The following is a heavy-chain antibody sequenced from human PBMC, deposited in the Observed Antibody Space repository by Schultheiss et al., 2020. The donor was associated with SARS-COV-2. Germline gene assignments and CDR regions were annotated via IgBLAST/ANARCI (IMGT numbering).Heavy chain of an antibody. Sequence: ASVKVSCKASGCTFTGYYMHWVRQATGQGLEWMGWINPNSGGTNYAQKFQGRVTMTRDTSISTAYMELSRLRSDDTAVYYCARGRALLWFGESYYYYYYYMDVWGKGTTVTVSS. D-gene: IGHD3-10*01. CDR2: INPNSGGT. V-gene: IGHV1-2*02. CDR1: GCTFTGYY. J-gene: IGHJ6*03. CDR3: ARGRALLWFGESYYYYYYYMDV.